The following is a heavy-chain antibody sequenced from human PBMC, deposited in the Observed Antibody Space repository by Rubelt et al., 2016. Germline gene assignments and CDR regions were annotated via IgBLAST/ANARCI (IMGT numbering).Heavy chain of an antibody. Sequence: QVQLQESGPGLVKPSDTLSLTCTVSGGSISSYYWSWIRQPPGKGLEWIGYIYPSGTTNYSPSLKSRVTMSVDTSKNQLSLRLTSVTAADTSVYYCATTKVGTVYVPNWGQGTLVTVSS. D-gene: IGHD1-26*01. V-gene: IGHV4-4*08. CDR1: GGSISSYY. CDR2: IYPSGTT. CDR3: ATTKVGTVYVPN. J-gene: IGHJ4*02.